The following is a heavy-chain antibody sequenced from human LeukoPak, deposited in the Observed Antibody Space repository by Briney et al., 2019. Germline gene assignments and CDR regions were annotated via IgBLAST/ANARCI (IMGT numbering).Heavy chain of an antibody. CDR2: IYYSGNP. Sequence: PSETLSLTCTVSGGSFTKYYWTWIRQSPEKGLEWIGHIYYSGNPTYNPSLKSRFTISVDPSNTQVSLKVTSVTTADTAVYYCASQGGYAYGFDYGGQGTLVAASS. D-gene: IGHD5-18*01. CDR3: ASQGGYAYGFDY. J-gene: IGHJ4*02. V-gene: IGHV4-59*01. CDR1: GGSFTKYY.